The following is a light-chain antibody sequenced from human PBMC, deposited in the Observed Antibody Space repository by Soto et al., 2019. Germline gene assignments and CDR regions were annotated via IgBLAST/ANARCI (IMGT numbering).Light chain of an antibody. J-gene: IGLJ2*01. CDR2: RDN. V-gene: IGLV1-47*01. CDR1: SSNIESNF. CDR3: TTWDDSLSGVV. Sequence: QSVLTQPPSASGTPGQRLTISCSGSSSNIESNFVYWYQQLPGTAPKLLLYRDNQRPSWVPARFSGSKSGTSGSLVISGLRSEDEADYYCTTWDDSLSGVVFGGGTKLTVL.